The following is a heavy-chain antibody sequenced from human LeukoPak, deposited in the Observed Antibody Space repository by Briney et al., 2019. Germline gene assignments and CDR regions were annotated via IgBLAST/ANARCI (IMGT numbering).Heavy chain of an antibody. J-gene: IGHJ5*02. CDR3: ACRRGLPNNWFDP. Sequence: GGSLRLSCAASRFTFSDYYMSWIRQAPGKGLEWVSYISSSGSTIYYADSVKGRFTISRDNAKNSLYLQMNSLRAEDTAVYYCACRRGLPNNWFDPWGQGTLVTVSS. CDR2: ISSSGSTI. D-gene: IGHD5-12*01. V-gene: IGHV3-11*01. CDR1: RFTFSDYY.